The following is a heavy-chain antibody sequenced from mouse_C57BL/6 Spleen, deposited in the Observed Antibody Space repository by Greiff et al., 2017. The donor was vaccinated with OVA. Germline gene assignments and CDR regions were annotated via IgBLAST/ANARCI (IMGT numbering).Heavy chain of an antibody. CDR2: IYPGSGNT. CDR1: GYTFTDYY. Sequence: QVQLQQSGAELVRPGASVKLSCKASGYTFTDYYINWVKQRPGQGLEWIARIYPGSGNTYYNEKFKGKATLTAEKSSSTAYMQLSSLTSEDSAVYYCARTDHDYDAWFAYWGQGTLVTVSA. CDR3: ARTDHDYDAWFAY. V-gene: IGHV1-76*01. D-gene: IGHD2-4*01. J-gene: IGHJ3*01.